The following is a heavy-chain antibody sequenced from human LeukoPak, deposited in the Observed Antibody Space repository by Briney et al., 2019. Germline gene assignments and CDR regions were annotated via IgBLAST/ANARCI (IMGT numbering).Heavy chain of an antibody. CDR1: GFTFSSYS. J-gene: IGHJ4*02. CDR3: ARRFGGVIVNDY. CDR2: ISSSSSTI. D-gene: IGHD3-16*02. Sequence: GGSLRLSCATSGFTFSSYSMNWVRQAPGKGLEWVSYISSSSSTIYYADSVKGRFTISRGNAKNSLYLQMNSLRDEDTAVYYCARRFGGVIVNDYWGQGTLVTVSS. V-gene: IGHV3-48*02.